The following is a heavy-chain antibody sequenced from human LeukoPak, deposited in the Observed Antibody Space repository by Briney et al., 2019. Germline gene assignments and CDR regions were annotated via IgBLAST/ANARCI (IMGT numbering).Heavy chain of an antibody. V-gene: IGHV3-74*01. CDR1: GFTFSSYW. CDR2: INSDGSST. D-gene: IGHD5/OR15-5a*01. J-gene: IGHJ4*02. CDR3: VSRSADYYFDY. Sequence: GGSLRLSCAASGFTFSSYWMHWVRQAPGKGLVWVSRINSDGSSTSYADSVKGRFTISRDNSKNTLYLQMNSLRAEDTALYYCVSRSADYYFDYWGQGTLVTVSS.